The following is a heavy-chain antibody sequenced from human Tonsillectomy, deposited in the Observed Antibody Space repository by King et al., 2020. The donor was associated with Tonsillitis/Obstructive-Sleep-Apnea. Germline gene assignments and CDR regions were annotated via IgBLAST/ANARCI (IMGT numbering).Heavy chain of an antibody. CDR1: GYSFTSHW. D-gene: IGHD3-3*01. J-gene: IGHJ6*03. V-gene: IGHV5-51*01. Sequence: QLVQSGAEVKKPGESLKISCKGSGYSFTSHWIAWVRQMPGKGLEWMGIIYPGDSDTRYSPSFQGQVTISADKSNSTAYLQWSSPKASDTAMYNCARRASGHPYSYYMDVWGEGTTVTVSS. CDR2: IYPGDSDT. CDR3: ARRASGHPYSYYMDV.